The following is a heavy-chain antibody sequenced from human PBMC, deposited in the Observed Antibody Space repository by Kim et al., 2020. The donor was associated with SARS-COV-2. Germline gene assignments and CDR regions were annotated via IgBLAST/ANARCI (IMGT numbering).Heavy chain of an antibody. CDR2: ISSSSSTI. D-gene: IGHD3-9*01. J-gene: IGHJ3*02. V-gene: IGHV3-48*02. CDR1: GFTFSSYS. CDR3: ARDLGRVLRYFDWLGPYAFDI. Sequence: GGSLRLSCAASGFTFSSYSMNWVRQAPGKGLEWVSYISSSSSTIYYADSVKGRFTISRDNAKNSLYLQMNSLRDEDTAVYYCARDLGRVLRYFDWLGPYAFDIWGQGTMVTVSS.